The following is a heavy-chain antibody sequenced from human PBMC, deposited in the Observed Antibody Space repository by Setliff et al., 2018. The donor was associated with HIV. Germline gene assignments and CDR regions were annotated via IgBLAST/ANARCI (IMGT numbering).Heavy chain of an antibody. CDR2: IIPISGTA. J-gene: IGHJ3*02. CDR3: ATTGDSDAFDI. CDR1: GGTFSSYA. V-gene: IGHV1-69*05. D-gene: IGHD4-17*01. Sequence: SVKVSCKASGGTFSSYAISWVRQAPGQGLEWMGGIIPISGTANYAQKFQGRVTITTDESTSTAYMELSSLRSEDTAVYYCATTGDSDAFDIWGQGTMVTVSS.